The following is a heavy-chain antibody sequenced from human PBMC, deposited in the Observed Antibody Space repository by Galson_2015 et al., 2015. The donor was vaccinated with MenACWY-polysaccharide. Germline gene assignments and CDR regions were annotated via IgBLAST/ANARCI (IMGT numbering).Heavy chain of an antibody. Sequence: SLRLSCAASGFTFSSYAMSWVRQAPGKGLEWVSAISGSGSSTYYADSVKGRFTISRDNSQNTLYLQMNNLRAEDTAVHYCAKYCTSTSCYNLIGYYYGMDVWGQGTTVTVSS. CDR3: AKYCTSTSCYNLIGYYYGMDV. J-gene: IGHJ6*02. CDR2: ISGSGSST. V-gene: IGHV3-23*01. CDR1: GFTFSSYA. D-gene: IGHD2-2*02.